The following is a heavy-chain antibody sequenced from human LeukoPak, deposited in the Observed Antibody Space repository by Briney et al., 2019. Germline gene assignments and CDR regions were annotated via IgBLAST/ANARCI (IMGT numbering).Heavy chain of an antibody. V-gene: IGHV4-59*01. J-gene: IGHJ4*02. D-gene: IGHD3-9*01. Sequence: SETLSLTCTVSGGSISSYYWSWIRQPPGKGLEWIGYIYYSGSTNYNPSLKSRVTISVDTSKNQFSLKLSSVTAADTAVYYCARRARGYDILTGYYTYYFDYWGQGTLVTVSS. CDR3: ARRARGYDILTGYYTYYFDY. CDR1: GGSISSYY. CDR2: IYYSGST.